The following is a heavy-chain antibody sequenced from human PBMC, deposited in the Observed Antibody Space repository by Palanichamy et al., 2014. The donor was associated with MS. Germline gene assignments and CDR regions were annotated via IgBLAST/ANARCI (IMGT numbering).Heavy chain of an antibody. CDR3: ARHGGLDSSGYSYEYYFDY. CDR2: IYYSGST. D-gene: IGHD3-22*01. CDR1: GGSISSSSYY. J-gene: IGHJ4*02. V-gene: IGHV4-39*01. Sequence: QLQLQDRGPGLVKPSETLSLTCTVSGGSISSSSYYWGWIRQPPGKGLEWIGSIYYSGSTYYNPSLKSRVTISVDTSKNQFSLKLSSVTAADTAVYYCARHGGLDSSGYSYEYYFDYWGQGTLVTVSS.